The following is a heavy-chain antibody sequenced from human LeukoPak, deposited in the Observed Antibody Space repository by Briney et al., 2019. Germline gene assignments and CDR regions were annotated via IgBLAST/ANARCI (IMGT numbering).Heavy chain of an antibody. CDR3: ARRSMIRGSDYYYMDV. D-gene: IGHD3-22*01. CDR2: IYPGDCDT. V-gene: IGHV5-51*01. Sequence: GESLKISCKGSGYSFTRYWIGWVRQMSGKGLEWMGNIYPGDCDTRYSPSFHVQVTISADKSITTAYLPWSSLNASDTAMYYYARRSMIRGSDYYYMDVWGKGTTVTVSS. J-gene: IGHJ6*03. CDR1: GYSFTRYW.